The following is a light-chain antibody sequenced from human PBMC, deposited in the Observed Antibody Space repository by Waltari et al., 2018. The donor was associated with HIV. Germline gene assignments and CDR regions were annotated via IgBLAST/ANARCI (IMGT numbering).Light chain of an antibody. CDR2: DVT. V-gene: IGLV2-11*01. J-gene: IGLJ3*02. Sequence: HSALTQPLSVSGSPGQAVTIPCNGTNRDIGGYTHVSWYPVHSDQVPQVIIYDVTKRPSGVPARISGSKSGNTASLTISGLQAEDEADYYCCSYGGGYTWLFGGGT. CDR1: NRDIGGYTH. CDR3: CSYGGGYTWL.